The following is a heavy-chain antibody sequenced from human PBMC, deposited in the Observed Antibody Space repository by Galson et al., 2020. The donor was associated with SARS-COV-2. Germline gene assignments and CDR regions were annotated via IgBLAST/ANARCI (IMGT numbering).Heavy chain of an antibody. J-gene: IGHJ6*02. CDR3: ARDLEVFPYYYYYYGMDV. D-gene: IGHD2-21*01. CDR1: GFTFSDYY. CDR2: ISSSGSTI. Sequence: GSLRLSCATSGFTFSDYYMSWIRQAPGKGLEWVSYISSSGSTIYYADSVKGRFTISRDNAKNSLYLQMNSLRAEDTAVYYCARDLEVFPYYYYYYGMDVWGQGTTVTVSS. V-gene: IGHV3-11*01.